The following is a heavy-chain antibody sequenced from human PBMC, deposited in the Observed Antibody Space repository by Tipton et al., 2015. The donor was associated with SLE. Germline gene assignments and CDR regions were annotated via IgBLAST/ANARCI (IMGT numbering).Heavy chain of an antibody. Sequence: SLRLSCAASGFTFSSYAMSWVRQAPGKGLEWVSAISGSGGSTYYADSVKGRFTISRDNAKNSLYLQMNSLRAEDTAVYYCARDRGGGRNAFDIWGQGTMVTVSS. J-gene: IGHJ3*02. D-gene: IGHD3-10*01. CDR1: GFTFSSYA. CDR3: ARDRGGGRNAFDI. CDR2: ISGSGGST. V-gene: IGHV3-23*01.